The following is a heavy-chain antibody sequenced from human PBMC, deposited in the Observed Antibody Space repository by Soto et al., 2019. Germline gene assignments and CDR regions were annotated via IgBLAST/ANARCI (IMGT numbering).Heavy chain of an antibody. CDR1: GFTFSDYA. D-gene: IGHD3-16*01. V-gene: IGHV3-33*03. Sequence: QERLVESGGGVVQPGRSLRLSCAVSGFTFSDYAMHWVRQAPGKGLEWVALIWHDGINEFYADSVKGRFTISRDISNNTLYLQMNSLRPEGTAVYYCTKSGGDACKWGLGLDQWGQGTLVTVSS. CDR3: TKSGGDACKWGLGLDQ. J-gene: IGHJ5*02. CDR2: IWHDGINE.